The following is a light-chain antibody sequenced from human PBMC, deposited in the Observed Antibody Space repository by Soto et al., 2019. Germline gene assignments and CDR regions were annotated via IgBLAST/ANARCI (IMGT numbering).Light chain of an antibody. V-gene: IGKV3-20*01. CDR2: GAS. J-gene: IGKJ1*01. CDR3: QQYGSSPQA. CDR1: QSVSSSY. Sequence: IVLKQSPAALSWVGGESRSRWWPASQSVSSSYLAWYQQKPGQAPRLLIYGASSRATGIPDRFSGSGSGTDFTLTISRLEPEDSAVYYWQQYGSSPQAFGQGTKVDIK.